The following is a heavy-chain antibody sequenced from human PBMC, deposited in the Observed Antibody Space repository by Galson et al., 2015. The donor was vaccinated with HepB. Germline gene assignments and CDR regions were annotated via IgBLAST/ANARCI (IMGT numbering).Heavy chain of an antibody. Sequence: ETLSLTCTVSGGSISSSGHFWGWIRQPPGKGLEWIGSMYYSGISHYNPSLKSRVTISLDTSKNHFSLRLTSVTAADTAFYCCARADDFNNLAYWGQGTLVSVST. CDR2: MYYSGIS. V-gene: IGHV4-39*07. J-gene: IGHJ4*02. CDR1: GGSISSSGHF. CDR3: ARADDFNNLAY. D-gene: IGHD5-24*01.